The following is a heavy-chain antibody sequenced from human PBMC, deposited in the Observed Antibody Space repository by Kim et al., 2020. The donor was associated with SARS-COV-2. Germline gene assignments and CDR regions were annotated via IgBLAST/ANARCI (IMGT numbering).Heavy chain of an antibody. V-gene: IGHV1-18*04. J-gene: IGHJ4*02. CDR3: ARDKRAGSWYVSELYYFDY. Sequence: ASVKVSCKASGYTFTSYGISWVRQAPGQGLEWMGWISAYNGNTNYAQKLQGRVTMTTDTSTSTAYMELRSLRSDDTAVYYCARDKRAGSWYVSELYYFDYWGQGTLVTVSS. CDR2: ISAYNGNT. D-gene: IGHD6-13*01. CDR1: GYTFTSYG.